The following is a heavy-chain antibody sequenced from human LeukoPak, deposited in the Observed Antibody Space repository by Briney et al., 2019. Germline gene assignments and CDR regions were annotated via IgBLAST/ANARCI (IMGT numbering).Heavy chain of an antibody. J-gene: IGHJ6*04. Sequence: PGGSLRLSCAASGFTFRNYAMHWVRQAPGKGLEWVAVISYDGRNKYYAKSVKGRFTISRDNSKNTLYLQMNSLRAEDTAVYYCARVLGDDFWSGYLADVWGKGTTVTISS. CDR3: ARVLGDDFWSGYLADV. CDR2: ISYDGRNK. CDR1: GFTFRNYA. D-gene: IGHD3-3*01. V-gene: IGHV3-30*04.